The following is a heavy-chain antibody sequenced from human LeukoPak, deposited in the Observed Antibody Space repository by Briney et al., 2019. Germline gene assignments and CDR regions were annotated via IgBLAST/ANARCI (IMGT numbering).Heavy chain of an antibody. D-gene: IGHD4-17*01. CDR2: ISG. Sequence: GGSLRLSCAASGFTFSSYAMSWVRQAPGKGLEWVSGISGSYADSVEGRFTISRDNSKNTLYLQMNSLRAEDTAVYYCAKHNGDWGFDYWGQGTLVTVSS. CDR3: AKHNGDWGFDY. J-gene: IGHJ4*02. V-gene: IGHV3-23*01. CDR1: GFTFSSYA.